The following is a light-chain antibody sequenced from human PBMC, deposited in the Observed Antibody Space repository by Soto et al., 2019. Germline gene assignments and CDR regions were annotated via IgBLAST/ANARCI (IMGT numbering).Light chain of an antibody. CDR2: GTS. CDR3: QQYDNSQT. J-gene: IGKJ1*01. V-gene: IGKV3D-15*01. Sequence: EIVMTQSPATLSVSPGERATLSCRASQSVSSNLAWYQRKPGQAPRLLIYGTSTRATGIPARFSGSGSGTDFTLTISSMQSEDFAIYYCQQYDNSQTFGQGTKVEIK. CDR1: QSVSSN.